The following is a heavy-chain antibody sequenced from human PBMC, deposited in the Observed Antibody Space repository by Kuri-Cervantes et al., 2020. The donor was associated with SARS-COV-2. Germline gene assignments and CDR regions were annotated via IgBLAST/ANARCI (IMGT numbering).Heavy chain of an antibody. CDR2: IFPGDSES. V-gene: IGHV5-51*01. J-gene: IGHJ4*02. CDR3: VRLFVGSMVRGPAEY. D-gene: IGHD3-10*01. Sequence: GESLKISCNGSAYYLSNHCIAWVRHMSGEGLEWMAIIFPGDSESRCSPSFEGQVTISAAKSIGTAYLQWSRLKASDTAMYYCVRLFVGSMVRGPAEYWGQGTLVTVSS. CDR1: AYYLSNHC.